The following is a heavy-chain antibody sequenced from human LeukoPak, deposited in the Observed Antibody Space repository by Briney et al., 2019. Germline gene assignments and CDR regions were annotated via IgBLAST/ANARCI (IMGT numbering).Heavy chain of an antibody. CDR1: GFTFSSYA. CDR3: VLSLSDYDFWSGYRSVSDYFDY. Sequence: GGSLRLSCAASGFTFSSYAMSWVRQAPGKGLEWVSAISGSGGSTYYADSVKGRFTISRDNSKNTLYLQMNSLRAEDTAVYYCVLSLSDYDFWSGYRSVSDYFDYWGQGTLVTVSS. CDR2: ISGSGGST. V-gene: IGHV3-23*01. J-gene: IGHJ4*02. D-gene: IGHD3-3*01.